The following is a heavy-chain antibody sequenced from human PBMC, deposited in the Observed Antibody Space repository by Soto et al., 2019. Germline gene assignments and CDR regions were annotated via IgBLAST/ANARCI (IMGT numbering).Heavy chain of an antibody. V-gene: IGHV1-46*01. J-gene: IGHJ3*02. CDR2: INPSGGST. CDR3: ARSWFGGAFDI. D-gene: IGHD3-10*01. CDR1: GYTFTSYY. Sequence: QVQLVQSGAEVKKPGASVKVSCKASGYTFTSYYMHWVRQAPGQGPEWMGIINPSGGSTSYAQKFQGRVTMTRDTSTSTVYMELSSLRSEDTAVYYCARSWFGGAFDIWGQGTMVTVSS.